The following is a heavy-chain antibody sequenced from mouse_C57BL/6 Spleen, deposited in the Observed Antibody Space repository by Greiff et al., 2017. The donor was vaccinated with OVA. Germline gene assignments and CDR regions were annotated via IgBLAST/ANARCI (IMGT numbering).Heavy chain of an antibody. CDR2: INPNNGGT. J-gene: IGHJ1*03. V-gene: IGHV1-26*01. CDR3: ARRAHFDV. Sequence: EVQLQQSGPELVKPGASVKISCKASGYTFTDYYMNWVKQSHGKSLEWIGDINPNNGGTSYNQKFKGKATLTVDKSSSTAYMELRSLTSEDSAVYYCARRAHFDVWGTGTTVTVSS. CDR1: GYTFTDYY. D-gene: IGHD3-3*01.